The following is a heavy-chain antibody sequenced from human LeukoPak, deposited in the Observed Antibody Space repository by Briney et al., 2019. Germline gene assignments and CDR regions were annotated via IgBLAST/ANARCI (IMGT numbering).Heavy chain of an antibody. V-gene: IGHV3-30*04. CDR3: ARDRGYSSSYFDY. Sequence: GRSLRLSCAASGFTFSSYAMHLVRQAPGKGLEWVAVISYDGSNKYYADSVKGRFTISRDNSKNTLYLQMNSLRAEDTAVYYCARDRGYSSSYFDYWGQGTLVTVSS. CDR1: GFTFSSYA. CDR2: ISYDGSNK. D-gene: IGHD6-6*01. J-gene: IGHJ4*02.